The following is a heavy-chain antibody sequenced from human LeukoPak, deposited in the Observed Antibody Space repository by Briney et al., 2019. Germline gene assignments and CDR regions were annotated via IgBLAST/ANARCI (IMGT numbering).Heavy chain of an antibody. Sequence: PGGSLRLSCAASGFTFSSYAMSWVRQAPGEGLEWVSAISGSGGSTYYADSVKGRFTISRDNSKNTLYLQMNSLRAEDTAVYYCARGYYDLYYYYYMDVWGKGTTVTISS. J-gene: IGHJ6*03. CDR3: ARGYYDLYYYYYMDV. D-gene: IGHD3-3*01. CDR2: ISGSGGST. V-gene: IGHV3-23*01. CDR1: GFTFSSYA.